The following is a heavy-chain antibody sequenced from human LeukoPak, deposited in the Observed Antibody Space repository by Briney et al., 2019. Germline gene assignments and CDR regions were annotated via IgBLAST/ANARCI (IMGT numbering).Heavy chain of an antibody. CDR2: IKQDGSER. Sequence: GGSLRLSWAASGFTFSNYWMSWVRQAPGKGLEWVANIKQDGSERYYVDSVKGRFSISRDNAKKSLYLQMNSLRAEDSAVYYCARERGYSSSWYGGLEYWGQGTLVTVSS. CDR3: ARERGYSSSWYGGLEY. CDR1: GFTFSNYW. D-gene: IGHD6-13*01. V-gene: IGHV3-7*01. J-gene: IGHJ4*02.